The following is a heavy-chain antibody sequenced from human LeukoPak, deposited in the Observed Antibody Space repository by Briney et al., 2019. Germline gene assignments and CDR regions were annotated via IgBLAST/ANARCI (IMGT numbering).Heavy chain of an antibody. J-gene: IGHJ4*02. D-gene: IGHD6-13*01. Sequence: SETLSLTCAVYGGSFSGYYWSWIRQPPGKGLEWIGEINHSGSTNYNPSLKSRVTISVDTSKNQFSLKLSSVTAADTAVYYCARGADIAAAGTPNYFVYWGQGTLVTVSS. CDR2: INHSGST. CDR1: GGSFSGYY. V-gene: IGHV4-34*01. CDR3: ARGADIAAAGTPNYFVY.